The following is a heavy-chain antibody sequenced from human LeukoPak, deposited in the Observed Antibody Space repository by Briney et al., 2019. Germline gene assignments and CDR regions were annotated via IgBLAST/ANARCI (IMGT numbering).Heavy chain of an antibody. CDR1: GFTFSSYS. Sequence: PGGSLRLSCVASGFTFSSYSLTWVCQTPEKGLAWVSIIGGPGAPTFYADSVEGRFTISRDNSKNTVYLQMNSLRAEDTALYFCARGATRATRHFDLWGRGTLVTVSS. CDR3: ARGATRATRHFDL. D-gene: IGHD2-15*01. V-gene: IGHV3-23*01. CDR2: IGGPGAPT. J-gene: IGHJ2*01.